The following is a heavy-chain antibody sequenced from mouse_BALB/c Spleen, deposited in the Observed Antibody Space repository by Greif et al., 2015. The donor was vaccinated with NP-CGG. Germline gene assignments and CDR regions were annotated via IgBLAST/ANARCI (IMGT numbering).Heavy chain of an antibody. D-gene: IGHD1-1*01. CDR3: ARHYYYGSSTMDY. Sequence: VQLKQSGAELVKPGASVKLSCTASGFNIKDTYMHWVKQRPEQGLEWIGRIDPANGNTKYDPKFQGKATITADTSSNTAYLQLSSLTSEDTAVYHCARHYYYGSSTMDYWGQGTSVTVSS. J-gene: IGHJ4*01. CDR2: IDPANGNT. CDR1: GFNIKDTY. V-gene: IGHV14-3*02.